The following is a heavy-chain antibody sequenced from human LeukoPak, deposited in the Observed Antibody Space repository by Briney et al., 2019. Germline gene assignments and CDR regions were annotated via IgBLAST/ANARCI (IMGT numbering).Heavy chain of an antibody. J-gene: IGHJ4*02. CDR1: GFTFSSYS. Sequence: PGGSLRLSCAASGFTFSSYSMNWVRQAPGKGLEWVSSISSSSSYIYYADSVKGRFTISRDNAKNSLYLQMNSLRAEDTAVYYCARDHQDGYKAFDYWGQGTLVTVSS. CDR3: ARDHQDGYKAFDY. CDR2: ISSSSSYI. D-gene: IGHD5-24*01. V-gene: IGHV3-21*01.